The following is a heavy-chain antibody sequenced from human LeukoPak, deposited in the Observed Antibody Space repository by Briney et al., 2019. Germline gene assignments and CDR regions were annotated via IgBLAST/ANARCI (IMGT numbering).Heavy chain of an antibody. Sequence: QSGGSLRLSCAASGFTFSSYTFHWVRQAPGKGLEWVAVQDGNNKYYTDSVKGRFTTSRDNSKNTLYLQMNSLRAEDTAVYYCARDDRGYSGYHFDHWGQGTLVTVSS. J-gene: IGHJ4*02. CDR1: GFTFSSYT. V-gene: IGHV3-30-3*01. D-gene: IGHD5-12*01. CDR2: QDGNNK. CDR3: ARDDRGYSGYHFDH.